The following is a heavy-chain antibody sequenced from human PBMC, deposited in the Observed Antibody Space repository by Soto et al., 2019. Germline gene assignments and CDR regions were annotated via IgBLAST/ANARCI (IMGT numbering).Heavy chain of an antibody. D-gene: IGHD5-12*01. CDR1: GGSISSGGCY. V-gene: IGHV4-31*03. Sequence: QVQLQESGPGLVKPSQTLSLTCTVSGGSISSGGCYWNWIRQHPGKALGWIGYISYSGSRYYNPSLKSRMTISLDTSKNQFSLELSSVTAADTAVYYCARGRITPGYFFSGLDVWGQGTTVTVSS. J-gene: IGHJ6*02. CDR2: ISYSGSR. CDR3: ARGRITPGYFFSGLDV.